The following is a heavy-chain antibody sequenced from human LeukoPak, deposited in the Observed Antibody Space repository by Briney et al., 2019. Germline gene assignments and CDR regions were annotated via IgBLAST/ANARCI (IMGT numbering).Heavy chain of an antibody. D-gene: IGHD3-3*01. V-gene: IGHV3-23*01. CDR2: ISGSGGST. J-gene: IGHJ5*02. CDR1: GFTFSSYA. CDR3: AKDQAIFGVVLS. Sequence: PGASLRLSCAASGFTFSSYAMSWVRQAPGKGLEWVSAISGSGGSTYYADSVKGRFIISRDNSKNTLYLQMNSLRAEDTAVYYCAKDQAIFGVVLSWGQGTLVTVSS.